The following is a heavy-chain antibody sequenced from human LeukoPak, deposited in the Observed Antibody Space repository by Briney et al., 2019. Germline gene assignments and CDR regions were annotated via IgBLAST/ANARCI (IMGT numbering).Heavy chain of an antibody. D-gene: IGHD6-19*01. Sequence: ASVKVSCKASGYTFTGYYMHWVRQAPGQGLEWMGWISAYNGNTNYAQKLQGRVTMTTDTSTSTAYMELRSLRSDDTAVYYCARGDSSGWYSDYWGQGTLVTVSS. CDR2: ISAYNGNT. CDR3: ARGDSSGWYSDY. CDR1: GYTFTGYY. V-gene: IGHV1-18*04. J-gene: IGHJ4*02.